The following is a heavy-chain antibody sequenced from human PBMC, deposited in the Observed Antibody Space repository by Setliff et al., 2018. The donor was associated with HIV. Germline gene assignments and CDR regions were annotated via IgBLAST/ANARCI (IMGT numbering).Heavy chain of an antibody. CDR2: IYYSWGT. J-gene: IGHJ4*02. D-gene: IGHD6-19*01. V-gene: IGHV4-59*01. Sequence: PSETLSLTCSVSGGSINSYYWSWIRQPPGKGLEWVGYIYYSWGTTYNPSLKSRVTISVDTSKNQFSLKLTSVTVADTAVYYCAGYTSGWYAPYWGQGTLVTVSS. CDR3: AGYTSGWYAPY. CDR1: GGSINSYY.